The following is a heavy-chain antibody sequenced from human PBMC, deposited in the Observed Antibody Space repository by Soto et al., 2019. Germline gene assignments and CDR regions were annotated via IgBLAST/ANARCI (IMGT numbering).Heavy chain of an antibody. CDR1: GFTFSSYP. J-gene: IGHJ2*01. Sequence: GGSLRLSCAASGFTFSSYPMHWVRQAPGKGLEFVSAIISNGGSTYYAGSVQGRFTISRDNSKNTLFLQLGSLRAEDMAVYYCARGTVHDWPSRYFDFWGRGTLVTVSS. D-gene: IGHD3-3*01. CDR3: ARGTVHDWPSRYFDF. V-gene: IGHV3-64*02. CDR2: IISNGGST.